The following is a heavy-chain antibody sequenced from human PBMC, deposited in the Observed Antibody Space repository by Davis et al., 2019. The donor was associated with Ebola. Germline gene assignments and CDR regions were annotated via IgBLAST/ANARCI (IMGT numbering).Heavy chain of an antibody. D-gene: IGHD3-10*01. V-gene: IGHV1-69*06. Sequence: SVKVSCKASGGTFSSYAISWVRQAPGQGLEWMGGIIPIFGAANYAQKFQGRVTITADKSTSTAYMELSSLRSEDTAVYYCARGGSLLWFREAQNNWFDLWGQGTLVTVSS. J-gene: IGHJ5*02. CDR2: IIPIFGAA. CDR1: GGTFSSYA. CDR3: ARGGSLLWFREAQNNWFDL.